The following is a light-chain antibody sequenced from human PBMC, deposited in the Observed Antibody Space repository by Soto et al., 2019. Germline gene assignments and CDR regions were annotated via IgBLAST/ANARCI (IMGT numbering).Light chain of an antibody. J-gene: IGLJ7*01. CDR2: EDN. CDR3: QSYDITYGV. V-gene: IGLV6-57*04. CDR1: SGGIASNF. Sequence: NFMLTQPHSVSGSPGETVTISCTRSSGGIASNFVQWYQQRPGSAPSNVIYEDNHRPSGVPDRFFGSIDSSSNSASLTISGLKTEDAADYCCQSYDITYGVFGGGTQLTVL.